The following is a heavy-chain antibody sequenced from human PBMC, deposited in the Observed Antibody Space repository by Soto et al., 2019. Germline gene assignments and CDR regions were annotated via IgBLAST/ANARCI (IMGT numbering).Heavy chain of an antibody. CDR2: IYSSGYT. D-gene: IGHD3-22*01. Sequence: SETLSLTCTVSGGSISSYYWNWIRQPPGKGLEWIGYIYSSGYTNYNPSLKTRVTMSVDTSKNQFSLELSSASAAGTAVYYCARGSSNDRSFGFDYWGQGTQVT. J-gene: IGHJ4*02. V-gene: IGHV4-59*01. CDR1: GGSISSYY. CDR3: ARGSSNDRSFGFDY.